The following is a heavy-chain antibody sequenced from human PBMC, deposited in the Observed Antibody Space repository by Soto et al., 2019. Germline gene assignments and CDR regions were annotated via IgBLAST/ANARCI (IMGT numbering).Heavy chain of an antibody. J-gene: IGHJ6*02. V-gene: IGHV4-34*01. CDR1: GGSFSGYY. CDR3: AKDLGFGAEVVVPAARGLFNYGMDV. Sequence: SETLSLTCAVYGGSFSGYYWTWIRQPPGTGLEWIGEINHSGSTNYNPSLKSRVTISVDTSKNQFSLKLSSVTAADTAVYYCAKDLGFGAEVVVPAARGLFNYGMDVWGQGTTVTVSS. D-gene: IGHD2-2*01. CDR2: INHSGST.